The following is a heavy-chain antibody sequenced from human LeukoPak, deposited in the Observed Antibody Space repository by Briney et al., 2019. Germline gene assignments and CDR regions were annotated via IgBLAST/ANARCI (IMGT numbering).Heavy chain of an antibody. J-gene: IGHJ4*02. CDR2: IYYSGST. Sequence: SETLSLTCTVSGGSISSYYGSWIRQPPGKGLEWIGYIYYSGSTNYNPSLKSRVTISVDTSKNQFSLKLSSVTAADTAVYYCAKSTYSSSSIDYWGQGTLVTVSS. V-gene: IGHV4-59*01. D-gene: IGHD6-6*01. CDR3: AKSTYSSSSIDY. CDR1: GGSISSYY.